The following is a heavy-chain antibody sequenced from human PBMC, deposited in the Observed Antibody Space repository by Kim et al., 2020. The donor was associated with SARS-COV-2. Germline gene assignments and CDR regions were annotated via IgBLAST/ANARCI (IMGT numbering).Heavy chain of an antibody. CDR3: AREHCTGIIGYLWGRYFF. J-gene: IGHJ1*01. Sequence: ASVKVSCKASGYSFNSYGINWVRQAPGQGLEWLGWISAYDGSTKYAQTMQGRVTMNTDTSESTAYMELRSLRSDDTAVYYCAREHCTGIIGYLWGRYFFWGQGTLVTVSS. V-gene: IGHV1-18*01. D-gene: IGHD2-8*02. CDR2: ISAYDGST. CDR1: GYSFNSYG.